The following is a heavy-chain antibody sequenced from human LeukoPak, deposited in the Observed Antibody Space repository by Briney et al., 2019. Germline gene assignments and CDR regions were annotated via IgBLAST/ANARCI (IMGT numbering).Heavy chain of an antibody. CDR1: GFTFGNYA. Sequence: GGSLRLSCEASGFTFGNYAMNWVRQAPGKGLEWVSTISGTGSSTYYTDSAKGRFTISRDNSKDTLFLQLNSLTAADTAMYFCAKASVAIPQYCNSWGQGTLVTVSS. CDR2: ISGTGSST. D-gene: IGHD2-2*02. V-gene: IGHV3-23*01. CDR3: AKASVAIPQYCNS. J-gene: IGHJ5*02.